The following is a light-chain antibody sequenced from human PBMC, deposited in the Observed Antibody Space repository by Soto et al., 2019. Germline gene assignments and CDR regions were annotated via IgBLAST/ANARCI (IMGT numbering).Light chain of an antibody. CDR2: KDS. Sequence: SYELTQPPSVSVSPGQTARITCSGDALPKQYAYWYQQKPGQAPVLVIYKDSERPSGIPERFSRSSSGTTVTLTISGVQAEDEADYYCQSADSSGTYVFGTGTKLTVL. V-gene: IGLV3-25*02. CDR1: ALPKQY. J-gene: IGLJ1*01. CDR3: QSADSSGTYV.